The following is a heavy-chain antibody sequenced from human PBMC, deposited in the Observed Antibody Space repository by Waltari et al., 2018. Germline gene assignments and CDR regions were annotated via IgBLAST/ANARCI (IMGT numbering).Heavy chain of an antibody. CDR3: ARQGFGDSSGYYSPFDY. J-gene: IGHJ4*02. Sequence: VQLVQSGTEVRKSGESLKISCKSSGYSFSNYWIGWVRQMPGKGLEWMGSINPGGLDTRDSPSFQGQVTISADKSIGTAYLQWSSLKASDTAMYFCARQGFGDSSGYYSPFDYWGQGTLVTVSS. V-gene: IGHV5-51*01. D-gene: IGHD3-22*01. CDR2: INPGGLDT. CDR1: GYSFSNYW.